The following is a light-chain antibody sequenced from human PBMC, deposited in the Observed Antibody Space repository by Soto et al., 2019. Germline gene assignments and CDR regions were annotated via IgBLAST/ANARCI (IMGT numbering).Light chain of an antibody. J-gene: IGLJ1*01. V-gene: IGLV2-14*01. CDR1: SSDGGGYNF. Sequence: QSALTQPASVSGSPGQSITISCTGTSSDGGGYNFVSWYQQHPGKAPKLMIYEVTYRPSGVSNRFSGSKSGSTAPLTNSGVRADGEAYYYWSSYASRSTLIFGTGTK. CDR3: SSYASRSTLI. CDR2: EVT.